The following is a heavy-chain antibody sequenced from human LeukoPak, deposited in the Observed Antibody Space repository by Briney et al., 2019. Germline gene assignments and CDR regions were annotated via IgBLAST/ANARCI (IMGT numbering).Heavy chain of an antibody. CDR1: GFTFSGYA. CDR3: AKGSSPFDP. Sequence: GGSLRLSCAASGFTFSGYAMSWVRQAPGKGLEWVSTISAGGGSTYHANSVKGRFTISRDNFKNTLYLQMNSLRAEDTAVYYCAKGSSPFDPWGQGTLVTVSS. CDR2: ISAGGGST. V-gene: IGHV3-23*01. D-gene: IGHD2-15*01. J-gene: IGHJ5*02.